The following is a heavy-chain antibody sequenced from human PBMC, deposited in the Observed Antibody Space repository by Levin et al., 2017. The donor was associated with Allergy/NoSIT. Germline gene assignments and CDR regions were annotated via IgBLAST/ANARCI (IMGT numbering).Heavy chain of an antibody. Sequence: SLKISCAASGFTFDDYAMHWVRQAPGKGLEWVSGISWNSGNIGYADSVKGRFTISRDNAKNSLYLQMNSLRTEDTALYYCARDSIGIPDALDTWGEGTMGIVSS. J-gene: IGHJ3*02. D-gene: IGHD3-10*01. CDR2: ISWNSGNI. CDR3: ARDSIGIPDALDT. V-gene: IGHV3-9*01. CDR1: GFTFDDYA.